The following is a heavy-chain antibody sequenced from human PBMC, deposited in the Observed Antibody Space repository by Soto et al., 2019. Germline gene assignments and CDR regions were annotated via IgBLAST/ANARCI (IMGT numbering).Heavy chain of an antibody. CDR1: GFAFNNYG. V-gene: IGHV3-21*01. CDR3: ARADSIIIPAVSYF. J-gene: IGHJ4*02. Sequence: VGSLRLSCTVSGFAFNNYGINWVRHAPGKGLEWVSSISKSDYTYYSDSVKGRFTISRDNAKNSVSLQMNTLRVEDTAVYYCARADSIIIPAVSYFWGQETLVIVSS. D-gene: IGHD2-2*01. CDR2: ISKSDYT.